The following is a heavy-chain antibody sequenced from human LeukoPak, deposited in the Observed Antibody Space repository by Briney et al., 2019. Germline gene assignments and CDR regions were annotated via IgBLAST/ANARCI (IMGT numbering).Heavy chain of an antibody. CDR3: ARDGRDYYGSGSPNSD. Sequence: GGSLRLSCAASGFTFSSYWMHWVRQAPGKGLVWVSRINSDGSSTSYADSVKGRFTIYRDNAKNTLYLQMNSLRAEDTAVYYCARDGRDYYGSGSPNSDWGQGTLVTVSS. J-gene: IGHJ4*02. D-gene: IGHD3-10*01. CDR2: INSDGSST. V-gene: IGHV3-74*01. CDR1: GFTFSSYW.